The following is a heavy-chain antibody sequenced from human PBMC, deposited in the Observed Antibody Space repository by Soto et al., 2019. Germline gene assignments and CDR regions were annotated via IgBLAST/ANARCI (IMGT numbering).Heavy chain of an antibody. J-gene: IGHJ4*02. D-gene: IGHD3-10*01. Sequence: EVQLLESGGGSVQPGGSLRLSCAASGFTFSNYAMTWVRQAPGKGLEWVSTMSGTAGNTYYADSVKGRFTISRDNSKHTLYLQMNSLRAEDTAGYYCAKKYYFGSGSYVFYFDYWGQGTLVTVSS. CDR1: GFTFSNYA. CDR2: MSGTAGNT. V-gene: IGHV3-23*01. CDR3: AKKYYFGSGSYVFYFDY.